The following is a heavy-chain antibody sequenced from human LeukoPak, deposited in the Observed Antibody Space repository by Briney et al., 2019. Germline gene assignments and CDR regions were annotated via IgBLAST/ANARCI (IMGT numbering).Heavy chain of an antibody. CDR2: IIPIFGTA. D-gene: IGHD1-26*01. CDR1: GGAFSSYA. J-gene: IGHJ4*02. V-gene: IGHV1-69*05. Sequence: SVKVSCKASGGAFSSYAISWVRQAPGQGLEWMGRIIPIFGTANYAQKFQGRVTITTDESTSTAYMELSSLRSEDTAVYYCARLGQQVGATRDYWGQGTLVTVSS. CDR3: ARLGQQVGATRDY.